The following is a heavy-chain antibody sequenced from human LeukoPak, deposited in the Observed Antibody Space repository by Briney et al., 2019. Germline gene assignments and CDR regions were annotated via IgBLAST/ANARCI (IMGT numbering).Heavy chain of an antibody. Sequence: GGSLRLSCAASGFTFSHYWMSWVRQAPGKGLEWVANINQDGSGKDYVDSLKGRFTISRDNTKNSLYLQMNSLRAEDTAVYYCARGYRYVVYWGQGTLVTVSS. CDR3: ARGYRYVVY. J-gene: IGHJ4*02. CDR2: INQDGSGK. V-gene: IGHV3-7*03. D-gene: IGHD6-13*01. CDR1: GFTFSHYW.